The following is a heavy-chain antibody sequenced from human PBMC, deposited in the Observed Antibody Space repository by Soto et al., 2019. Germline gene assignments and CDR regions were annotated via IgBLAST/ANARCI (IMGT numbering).Heavy chain of an antibody. J-gene: IGHJ3*02. CDR1: GFTFSSYG. V-gene: IGHV3-33*01. Sequence: GGSLRLSCAASGFTFSSYGMHWVRQAPGKGLEWVAVIWYDGSNKYYADSVKGRFTISRDNSKNTLYLQMNSLRAEDTAVYYCARDLIIYGGNPYGAFDIWGQGTMVTVSS. CDR2: IWYDGSNK. D-gene: IGHD4-17*01. CDR3: ARDLIIYGGNPYGAFDI.